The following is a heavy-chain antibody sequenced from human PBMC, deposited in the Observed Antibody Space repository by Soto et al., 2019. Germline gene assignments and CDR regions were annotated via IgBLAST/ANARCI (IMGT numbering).Heavy chain of an antibody. Sequence: SETLSLTCIVSGVSISSGDYYWTWIRQRPGQGLEWVGYIFHSGHTYYHPSLATRLTISLDSSKNHFSLILDSVTAADTAVYFCARGIVVVPAAMWYWGQGTLVTVSS. CDR1: GVSISSGDYY. V-gene: IGHV4-31*03. CDR3: ARGIVVVPAAMWY. CDR2: IFHSGHT. D-gene: IGHD2-2*01. J-gene: IGHJ4*02.